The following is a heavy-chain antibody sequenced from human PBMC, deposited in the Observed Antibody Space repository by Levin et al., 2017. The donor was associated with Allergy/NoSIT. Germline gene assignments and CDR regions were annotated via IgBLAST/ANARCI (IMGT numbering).Heavy chain of an antibody. D-gene: IGHD6-13*01. CDR2: IIPIFGTA. V-gene: IGHV1-69*06. Sequence: SVKVSCKASGGTFSSYAISWVRQAPGQGLEWMGGIIPIFGTANYAQKFQGRVTITADKSTSTAYMELSSLRSEDTAVYYCARVCEQQPLWAYYYMDVWGKGTTVTVSS. J-gene: IGHJ6*03. CDR3: ARVCEQQPLWAYYYMDV. CDR1: GGTFSSYA.